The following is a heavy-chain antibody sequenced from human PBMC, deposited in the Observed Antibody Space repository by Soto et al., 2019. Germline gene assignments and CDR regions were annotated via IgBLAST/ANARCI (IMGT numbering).Heavy chain of an antibody. J-gene: IGHJ5*02. V-gene: IGHV4-59*01. D-gene: IGHD3-3*01. Sequence: SETLSLTCTVSGGSISSYYWSWIRQPPGKGLEWIGYIYYSGSTNYNPSLKSRVTISVDTSKNQFSLKLSSVTAADTAVYYCARDQTIFGVASSGDWFDPWGQGTLVTVSS. CDR3: ARDQTIFGVASSGDWFDP. CDR2: IYYSGST. CDR1: GGSISSYY.